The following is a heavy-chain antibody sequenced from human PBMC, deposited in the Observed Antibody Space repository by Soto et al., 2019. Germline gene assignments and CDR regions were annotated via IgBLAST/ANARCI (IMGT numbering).Heavy chain of an antibody. CDR2: IDTSGTT. Sequence: SETLSLTCTVSGGSISSYYVSWIRQSAGKGLEWIGRIDTSGTTNYNPSLKSRVTMSVDASKNHFSLNLSSVTAADTAVYYCARGPRGYVYYHGMDVWGQGTTVTVS. J-gene: IGHJ6*02. D-gene: IGHD3-10*01. CDR3: ARGPRGYVYYHGMDV. V-gene: IGHV4-4*07. CDR1: GGSISSYY.